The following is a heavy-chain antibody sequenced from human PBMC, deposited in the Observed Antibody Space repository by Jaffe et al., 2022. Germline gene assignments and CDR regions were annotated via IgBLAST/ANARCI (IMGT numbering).Heavy chain of an antibody. D-gene: IGHD6-19*01. V-gene: IGHV3-23*01. CDR2: ISGSGGST. Sequence: EVQLLESGGGLVQPGGSLRLSCAASGFTFSSYAMSWVRQAPGKGLEWVSAISGSGGSTYYADSVKGRFTISRDNSKNTLYLQMNSLRAEDTAVYYCAKDGWMWLVYDPNAFDIWGQGTMVTVSS. J-gene: IGHJ3*02. CDR1: GFTFSSYA. CDR3: AKDGWMWLVYDPNAFDI.